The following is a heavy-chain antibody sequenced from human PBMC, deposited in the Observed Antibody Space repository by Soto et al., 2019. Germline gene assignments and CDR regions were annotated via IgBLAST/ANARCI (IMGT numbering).Heavy chain of an antibody. CDR1: GFTFSSYG. D-gene: IGHD3-3*01. CDR2: ISYDGSNK. Sequence: GGSLRLSCAASGFTFSSYGMHWVRQAPGKGLEWVAVISYDGSNKYYADSLKGRFTISRDNSNNTLYLQMNSLRAEDTAVYYYANDRFLELGGLDAFDIWGQGTMVTVSS. J-gene: IGHJ3*02. CDR3: ANDRFLELGGLDAFDI. V-gene: IGHV3-30*18.